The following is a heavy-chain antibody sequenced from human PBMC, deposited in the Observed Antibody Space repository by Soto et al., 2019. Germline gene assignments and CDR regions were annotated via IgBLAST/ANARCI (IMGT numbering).Heavy chain of an antibody. Sequence: SETLSLTCTVSGGSISTYWWSWIRQPRRKGLEWIGYIYYSGSTNYNPSLKSRVTISVDTSKNQFSLKLTSVTAADTAVYYCARSRGSTRSFDYWGQGTLVTVSS. CDR2: IYYSGST. J-gene: IGHJ4*02. D-gene: IGHD2-15*01. CDR1: GGSISTYW. CDR3: ARSRGSTRSFDY. V-gene: IGHV4-59*01.